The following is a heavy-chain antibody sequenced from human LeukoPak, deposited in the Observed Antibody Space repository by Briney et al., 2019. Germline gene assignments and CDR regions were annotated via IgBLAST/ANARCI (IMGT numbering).Heavy chain of an antibody. CDR3: ARDNSVGDNAWWFDP. Sequence: EASVKVSCKASGYTFTSYYMHWVRQAPGQGLEWMGLINPTGGSTGYAQKFQGRVTMTRDMSTSTDYMELSSLRSEDTAIYYCARDNSVGDNAWWFDPWGQGTRVTVSS. J-gene: IGHJ5*02. CDR2: INPTGGST. CDR1: GYTFTSYY. V-gene: IGHV1-46*01. D-gene: IGHD1-26*01.